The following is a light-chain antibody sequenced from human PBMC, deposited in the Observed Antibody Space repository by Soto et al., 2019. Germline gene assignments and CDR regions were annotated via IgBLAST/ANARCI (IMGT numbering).Light chain of an antibody. CDR2: DAS. Sequence: AIQLTQSPSSLSASVGDRVTITCRASQGISSALAWYQQKPGKAPKLLIYDASSLESGVPSRFSGSGSGTEFSLTITSLQADDFATYYCQQYSSYSETFGQGT. V-gene: IGKV1-13*02. CDR3: QQYSSYSET. CDR1: QGISSA. J-gene: IGKJ2*01.